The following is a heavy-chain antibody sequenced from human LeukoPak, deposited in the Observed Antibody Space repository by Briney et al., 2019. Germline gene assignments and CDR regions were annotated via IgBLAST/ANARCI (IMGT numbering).Heavy chain of an antibody. D-gene: IGHD3-3*01. CDR1: GGSISSYY. CDR2: VYYSGST. V-gene: IGHV4-59*01. Sequence: SETLSLTCTVSGGSISSYYWSWIRQPPGKGLEWIGYVYYSGSTKYNPSFKSRVIISEDTSKNQFSLKLSSVTAADTAVYYCARDLGRGFFNGMDVWGQGTTVTVSS. CDR3: ARDLGRGFFNGMDV. J-gene: IGHJ6*02.